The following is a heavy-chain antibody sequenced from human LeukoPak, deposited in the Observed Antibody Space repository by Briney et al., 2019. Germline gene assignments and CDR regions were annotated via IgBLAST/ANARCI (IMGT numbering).Heavy chain of an antibody. CDR3: TRVEETATTAAIIRKYSYYYYYMDV. V-gene: IGHV3-7*01. CDR2: IKQDGSEK. CDR1: GFTFTTYS. Sequence: HPGGSLRLSCEASGFTFTTYSMTWVRQAPGKGLEWVANIKQDGSEKHYVDSVKGRFTISRDNAKNSLYLQMSSLRAEDTAVYYCTRVEETATTAAIIRKYSYYYYYMDVWGKGNTVTVSS. D-gene: IGHD6-25*01. J-gene: IGHJ6*03.